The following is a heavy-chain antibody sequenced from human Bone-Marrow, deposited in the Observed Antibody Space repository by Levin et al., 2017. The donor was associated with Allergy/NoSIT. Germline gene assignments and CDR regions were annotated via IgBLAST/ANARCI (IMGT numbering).Heavy chain of an antibody. Sequence: GESLKISCAASGFTFSSYSMNWVRQAPGKGLEWVSSISSSSSYIYYADSVKGRFTISRDNAKNSLYLQMNSLRAEDTAVYYCAIFGTYVPWGQGTLVTVSS. D-gene: IGHD3/OR15-3a*01. CDR3: AIFGTYVP. V-gene: IGHV3-21*01. CDR2: ISSSSSYI. CDR1: GFTFSSYS. J-gene: IGHJ5*02.